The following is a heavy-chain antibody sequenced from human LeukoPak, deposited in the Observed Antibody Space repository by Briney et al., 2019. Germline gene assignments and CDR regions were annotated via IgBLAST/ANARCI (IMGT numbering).Heavy chain of an antibody. CDR2: IYYSEST. CDR3: ARASITIFGVVTPSSWFDR. V-gene: IGHV4-39*07. Sequence: PSETLSLTCTVSGDSINSYYWGWLRQPPGKGLVWSGNIYYSESTYHNPSHKSRVTISVDTSKNQFSLKLSSVTAAYTAVYYCARASITIFGVVTPSSWFDRAGQGTLVTVSS. J-gene: IGHJ5*02. CDR1: GDSINSYY. D-gene: IGHD3-3*01.